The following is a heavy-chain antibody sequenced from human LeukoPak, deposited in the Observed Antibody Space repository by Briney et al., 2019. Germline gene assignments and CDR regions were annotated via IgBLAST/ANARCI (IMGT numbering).Heavy chain of an antibody. CDR3: ARGNTAMAPNFDY. V-gene: IGHV1-8*01. CDR1: GYTFTSYD. Sequence: ASVKVSCKASGYTFTSYDINWVRQATGQGLEWMGWMNPNSGNTGYAQKFQGRVTMTRNTSIGTAYMELSSLRSEDTAVYYCARGNTAMAPNFDYWGQGTLVTVSS. J-gene: IGHJ4*02. CDR2: MNPNSGNT. D-gene: IGHD5-18*01.